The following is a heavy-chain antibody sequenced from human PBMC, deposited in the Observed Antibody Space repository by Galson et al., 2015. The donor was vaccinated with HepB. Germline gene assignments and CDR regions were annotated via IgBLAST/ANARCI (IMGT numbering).Heavy chain of an antibody. CDR3: ARAYDSSGLDY. CDR2: IWYDGSHK. CDR1: GSTFSSYA. J-gene: IGHJ4*02. V-gene: IGHV3-33*01. D-gene: IGHD3-22*01. Sequence: SLRLSCAASGSTFSSYAMHWVRQAPGKGLEWVAVIWYDGSHKYYADSVKGRFTISRDNPKNTLHLRMNSLRAEDTAVYYCARAYDSSGLDYWGQGTLGTVSS.